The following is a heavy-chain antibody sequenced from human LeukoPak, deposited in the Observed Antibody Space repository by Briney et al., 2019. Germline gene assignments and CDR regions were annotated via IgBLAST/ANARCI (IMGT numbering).Heavy chain of an antibody. D-gene: IGHD6-13*01. J-gene: IGHJ4*02. CDR2: IYYSGST. V-gene: IGHV4-39*07. CDR3: ARDTPPWGQQLVVGDY. CDR1: SGSISSYY. Sequence: MPSETLSLTCTASSGSISSYYWGWIRQPPGKGLEWIGSIYYSGSTYYNPSLKSRVTISVDTSKNQFSLKLSSVTAADTAVYYCARDTPPWGQQLVVGDYWGQGTLVTVSS.